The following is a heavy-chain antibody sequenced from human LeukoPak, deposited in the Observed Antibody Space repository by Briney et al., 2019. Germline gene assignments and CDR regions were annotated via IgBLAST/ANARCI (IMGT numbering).Heavy chain of an antibody. J-gene: IGHJ4*02. CDR1: GGSITSYY. D-gene: IGHD6-13*01. V-gene: IGHV4-59*08. CDR2: LFHSGTR. CDR3: ARRRGWKQQLVYFDY. Sequence: SETLSLTCTVSGGSITSYYWSWIRQPPGKGLEWIGYLFHSGTRRYNPSLKSRVTISADTTKNQIFLTLNSTTATDTAVYYCARRRGWKQQLVYFDYWGQGTLATVSS.